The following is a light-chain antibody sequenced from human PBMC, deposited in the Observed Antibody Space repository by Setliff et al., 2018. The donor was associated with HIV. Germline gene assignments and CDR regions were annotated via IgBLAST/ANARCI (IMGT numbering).Light chain of an antibody. CDR2: DTS. CDR1: TGAVTSGHY. CDR3: FLSYSGARRV. V-gene: IGLV7-46*01. Sequence: AVVTQEPSLTVSPGGTVTLTCGSSTGAVTSGHYPYCFQQKPGQAPMTLIYDTSNKHSWTPARFSGSLLGGKAALTLSGAPPEDEAEYYCFLSYSGARRVFGGGTKVTVL. J-gene: IGLJ3*02.